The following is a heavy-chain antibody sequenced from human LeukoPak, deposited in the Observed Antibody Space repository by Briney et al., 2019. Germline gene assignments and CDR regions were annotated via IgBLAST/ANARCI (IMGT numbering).Heavy chain of an antibody. Sequence: GRSLRLSCAASGFRFNNYAMHWVRQPPGTGLEWVAVISMDGIQEYYADSVKGRFSISRDNSKNTLYLQMNSLRSEDTAVYYCAKDPMYSSSSVDYWGQGTLVTVSS. CDR3: AKDPMYSSSSVDY. J-gene: IGHJ4*02. V-gene: IGHV3-30*04. CDR1: GFRFNNYA. D-gene: IGHD6-6*01. CDR2: ISMDGIQE.